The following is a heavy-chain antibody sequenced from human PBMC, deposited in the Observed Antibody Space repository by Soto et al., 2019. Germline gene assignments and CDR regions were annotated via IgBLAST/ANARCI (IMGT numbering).Heavy chain of an antibody. D-gene: IGHD2-15*01. CDR3: ARHRGYCSGGSCSYYYYGMDV. CDR1: GFTFSSYS. CDR2: ISSSSSTI. J-gene: IGHJ6*02. Sequence: EVQLVESGGGLVRPGGSLRLSCAASGFTFSSYSMNWVRQAPGKGLEWVSYISSSSSTIYYADSVKGRFTISRDNAKNSLYLQMNSLRAEDTAVYYCARHRGYCSGGSCSYYYYGMDVWGQGTTVTVSS. V-gene: IGHV3-48*01.